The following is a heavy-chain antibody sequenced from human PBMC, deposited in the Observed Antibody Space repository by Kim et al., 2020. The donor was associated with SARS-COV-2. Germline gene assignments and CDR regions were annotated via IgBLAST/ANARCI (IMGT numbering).Heavy chain of an antibody. Sequence: TYPQNFQGRVTMTRDTSTSTIYMELSNLRFEDTAVYYCARGSGSGSYYSPWGQGTLVTVSS. D-gene: IGHD3-10*01. J-gene: IGHJ5*02. V-gene: IGHV1-46*01. CDR3: ARGSGSGSYYSP.